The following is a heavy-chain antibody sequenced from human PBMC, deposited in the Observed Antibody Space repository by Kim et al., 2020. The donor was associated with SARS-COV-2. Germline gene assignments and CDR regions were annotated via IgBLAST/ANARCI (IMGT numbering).Heavy chain of an antibody. CDR1: GFSFSTYN. D-gene: IGHD3-9*01. CDR2: ISVSSNYI. J-gene: IGHJ4*02. V-gene: IGHV3-21*01. CDR3: ATNSVILTVYYFEY. Sequence: GGSLRLSCAASGFSFSTYNMNWVRQAPGKGLEWLSSISVSSNYIYYADSVKGRFTISRDNAKNSLYLQMNSLRAEDTAVYYCATNSVILTVYYFEYWGQG.